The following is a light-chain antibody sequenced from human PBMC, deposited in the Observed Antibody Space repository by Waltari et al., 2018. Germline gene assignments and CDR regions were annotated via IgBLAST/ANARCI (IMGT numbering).Light chain of an antibody. CDR2: VNSDGSH. J-gene: IGLJ2*01. Sequence: QLVLTQSPSASASLGASVKLTCPLSSGHSYYPIAWHQQHPDRGPRFLMKVNSDGSHTNGDEIPDRFSGSSSGAERFLTISSLQSDDEAVYYCQTWGTAIWVFGGGTKLTVL. CDR1: SGHSYYP. CDR3: QTWGTAIWV. V-gene: IGLV4-69*01.